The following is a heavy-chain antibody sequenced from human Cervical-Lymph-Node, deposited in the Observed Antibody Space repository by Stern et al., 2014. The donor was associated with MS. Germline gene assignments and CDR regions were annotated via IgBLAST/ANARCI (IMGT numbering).Heavy chain of an antibody. V-gene: IGHV2-5*02. CDR3: AHITAYSGTYPPSY. D-gene: IGHD1-26*01. J-gene: IGHJ4*02. CDR2: IYWDDDK. CDR1: GFSLSTNGVG. Sequence: QVTLKESGPTLVKPTQTLTLTCTFSGFSLSTNGVGVGWIRQPPGKALQWLALIYWDDDKRYSPSLKSRLTITKDTSKNQVVLTMTYMDPVDTATYYCAHITAYSGTYPPSYWGQGTLVTVSS.